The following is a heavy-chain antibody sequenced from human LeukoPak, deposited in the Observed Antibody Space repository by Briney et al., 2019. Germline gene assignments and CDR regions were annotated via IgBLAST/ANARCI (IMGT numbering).Heavy chain of an antibody. J-gene: IGHJ6*02. CDR3: ARHHDSSGYYYYYYGMDV. Sequence: ASVKVSCKASGYTFTSYDINWVRQATGQGLEWMGWMNPNSGGTNYAQKFQGRVTMTRDTSISTAYLELSRLRSDDTAVYYCARHHDSSGYYYYYYGMDVWGQGTTVTVSS. D-gene: IGHD3-22*01. V-gene: IGHV1-2*02. CDR2: MNPNSGGT. CDR1: GYTFTSYD.